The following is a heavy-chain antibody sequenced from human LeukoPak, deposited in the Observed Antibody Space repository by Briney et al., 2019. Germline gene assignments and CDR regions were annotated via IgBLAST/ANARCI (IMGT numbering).Heavy chain of an antibody. Sequence: GGSLRLSCAASGFSFGTYGMHWVRQAPGKGLEWVAVITNDGNYEKYADAVRGRFTISRDNSTNTLYLQMNSLSAEDTAVYYCARDSITGDNSLDVGGRGTRVTVS. CDR1: GFSFGTYG. CDR2: ITNDGNYE. CDR3: ARDSITGDNSLDV. J-gene: IGHJ4*02. D-gene: IGHD7-27*01. V-gene: IGHV3-33*05.